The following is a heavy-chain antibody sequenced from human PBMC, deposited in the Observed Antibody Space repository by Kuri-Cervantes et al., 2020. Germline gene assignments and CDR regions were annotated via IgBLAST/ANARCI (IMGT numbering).Heavy chain of an antibody. J-gene: IGHJ4*02. CDR2: INPSGGST. V-gene: IGHV1-46*01. CDR1: GYTFTSYY. D-gene: IGHD2-15*01. CDR3: ARVRGYCSGGSCYALGY. Sequence: ASVKVSCRASGYTFTSYYMHWVRQAPGQGLECMGIINPSGGSTSYAQKLQGTVTMTRDTSTSTVYMELSSLRSEDTAVYYCARVRGYCSGGSCYALGYWGQGTLVTVSS.